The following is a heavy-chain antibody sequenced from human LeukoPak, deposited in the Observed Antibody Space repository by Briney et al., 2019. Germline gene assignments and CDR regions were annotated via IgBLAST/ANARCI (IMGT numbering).Heavy chain of an antibody. CDR2: IYSGDST. V-gene: IGHV3-53*01. CDR3: ARDSTATTTDY. D-gene: IGHD4-17*01. CDR1: GFTVSSNY. Sequence: GGSLRLSCAASGFTVSSNYMTWVHQAPGKGLEWVSVIYSGDSTYYADSVKGRFTISRDSSKNTLYLQMNSLRAEDTAVYYCARDSTATTTDYWGQGALVTVSS. J-gene: IGHJ4*02.